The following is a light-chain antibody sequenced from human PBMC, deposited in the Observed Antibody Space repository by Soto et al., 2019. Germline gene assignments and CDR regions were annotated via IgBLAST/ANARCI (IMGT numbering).Light chain of an antibody. V-gene: IGKV1-39*01. Sequence: DIQMTQSPSSLSASVGDRVTMTCRASQCISTFLNWYQQKPGKAPNLLIYAASSLESGVPSRFSGSGSGTDFTLTISSLQPEDIATYYCQQSYSATYTFGLGTKLEIK. CDR1: QCISTF. CDR3: QQSYSATYT. CDR2: AAS. J-gene: IGKJ2*01.